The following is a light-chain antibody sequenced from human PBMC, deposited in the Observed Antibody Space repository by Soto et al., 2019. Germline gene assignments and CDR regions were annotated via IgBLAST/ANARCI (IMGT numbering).Light chain of an antibody. Sequence: DIQMTQSPSIVSASVGDRVTITCRASQRIDTWLAWYQQKPGTAPKLLIYKATTLQSGVPSRFSGSGSGTEFTLAISSLEPDEFATYYCQEYETFSPWTFGQGNKVEVK. V-gene: IGKV1-5*03. CDR1: QRIDTW. J-gene: IGKJ1*01. CDR2: KAT. CDR3: QEYETFSPWT.